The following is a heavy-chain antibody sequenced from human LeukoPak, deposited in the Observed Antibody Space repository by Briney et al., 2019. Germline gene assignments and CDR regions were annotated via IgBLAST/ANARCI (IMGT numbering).Heavy chain of an antibody. V-gene: IGHV1-2*02. J-gene: IGHJ4*02. Sequence: ASVKVSCKASGYTFTGYYIHWVRQAPGQGLEWMGWINFNSGGTNYAQKFQGRVTMTRDTSTSTVYMELSSLRSEDTAVYYCARGDYGTYFDYWGQGTLVTVSS. CDR3: ARGDYGTYFDY. CDR2: INFNSGGT. D-gene: IGHD4-17*01. CDR1: GYTFTGYY.